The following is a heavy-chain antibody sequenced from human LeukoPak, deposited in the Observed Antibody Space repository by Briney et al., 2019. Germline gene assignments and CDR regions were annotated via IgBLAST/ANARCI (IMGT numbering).Heavy chain of an antibody. J-gene: IGHJ4*02. CDR3: ARQPPGLFATDY. Sequence: GESLKISCKASGYSFTNYWIAWMRQMPGKGLEWMGIMYPGDSNTRYSPSFQGQVSISDDKSISTAYLQWSSLKASDTAMYYCARQPPGLFATDYWGQGTLVTVSS. CDR2: MYPGDSNT. V-gene: IGHV5-51*01. D-gene: IGHD1-14*01. CDR1: GYSFTNYW.